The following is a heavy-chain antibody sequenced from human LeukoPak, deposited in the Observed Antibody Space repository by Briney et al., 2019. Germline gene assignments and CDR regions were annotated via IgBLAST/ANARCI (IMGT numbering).Heavy chain of an antibody. D-gene: IGHD3-22*01. V-gene: IGHV4-34*01. CDR3: ARELSSGYYGGPHMDV. CDR2: INHSGST. J-gene: IGHJ6*03. CDR1: GGSFSGYY. Sequence: SETLSLTCAVYGGSFSGYYWSWIRQPPGKGLEWIGEINHSGSTNYNPSLKSRVTISVDTSKNQFSLKLSSVTAADTAVYYCARELSSGYYGGPHMDVWGKGTTVTISS.